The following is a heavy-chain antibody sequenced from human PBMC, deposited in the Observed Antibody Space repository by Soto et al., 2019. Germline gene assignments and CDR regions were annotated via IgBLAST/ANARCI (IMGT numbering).Heavy chain of an antibody. CDR1: GGSFSGYY. V-gene: IGHV4-34*01. CDR3: ARECLRGYDFWSGYYYNWFDP. J-gene: IGHJ5*02. Sequence: SETLSLTCAVYGGSFSGYYWSWIRQPPGKGLEWIGEINHSGSTNYNPSLKSRVTISVDTSKNQFSLKLSSVTAADTAVYYCARECLRGYDFWSGYYYNWFDPWGQGTLVTVSS. CDR2: INHSGST. D-gene: IGHD3-3*01.